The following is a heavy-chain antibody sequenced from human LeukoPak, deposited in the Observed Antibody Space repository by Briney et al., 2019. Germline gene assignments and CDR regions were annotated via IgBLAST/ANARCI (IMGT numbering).Heavy chain of an antibody. D-gene: IGHD3-16*01. J-gene: IGHJ6*03. CDR2: IIPIFGTA. CDR1: GGTFSSYA. Sequence: SVKVSCKVSGGTFSSYAISWVRQAPGQGLEWMGGIIPIFGTANYAQKFQGRVTITADESTSTAYMELSSLRSEDTAVYYCATFGARYYYMDVWGKGTTVTISS. CDR3: ATFGARYYYMDV. V-gene: IGHV1-69*13.